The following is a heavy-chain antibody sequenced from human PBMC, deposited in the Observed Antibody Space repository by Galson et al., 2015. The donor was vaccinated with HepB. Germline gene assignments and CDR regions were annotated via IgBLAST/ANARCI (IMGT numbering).Heavy chain of an antibody. CDR1: GFSLSTHGMC. J-gene: IGHJ4*02. V-gene: IGHV2-70*11. D-gene: IGHD6-19*01. Sequence: PPLVKPTQTLTLTCSFSGFSLSTHGMCVSWIRQPPGKALEWLARIDWDDDKYYTTSLKTRLTISKDTSKNQVVLTMTNVDPVDTATYFCARDSGSFYSDVFDYWGQGILVTVSS. CDR3: ARDSGSFYSDVFDY. CDR2: IDWDDDK.